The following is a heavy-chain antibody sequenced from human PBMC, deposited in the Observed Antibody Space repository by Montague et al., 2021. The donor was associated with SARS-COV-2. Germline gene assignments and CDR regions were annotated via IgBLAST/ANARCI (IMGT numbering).Heavy chain of an antibody. V-gene: IGHV4-4*08. CDR3: ERFRIWNHLYGMDV. CDR2: VSLTGST. Sequence: SETLSLTCSVSGGSFSPNNWTWIRKPPGKGLGWMGIVSLTGSTNTNPSLQSRVSIFVDSSKSQFPLALSSGTAADTAIYYCERFRIWNHLYGMDVWGQGTTVIVSS. D-gene: IGHD2-15*01. J-gene: IGHJ6*02. CDR1: GGSFSPNN.